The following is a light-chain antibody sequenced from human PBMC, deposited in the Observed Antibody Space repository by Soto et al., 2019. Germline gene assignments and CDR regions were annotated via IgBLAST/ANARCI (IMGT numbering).Light chain of an antibody. CDR3: GSYAGGSTLV. CDR2: GDN. CDR1: SRDIGSYNL. J-gene: IGLJ3*02. V-gene: IGLV2-23*01. Sequence: QSALTQPASVSGSPGQSITISCTGTSRDIGSYNLVSWYQQHPGKAPKLLIYGDNKRPSGVYDRFSAPKADNTASLTISGLQAEDEADYYCGSYAGGSTLVFGGGTKLTVL.